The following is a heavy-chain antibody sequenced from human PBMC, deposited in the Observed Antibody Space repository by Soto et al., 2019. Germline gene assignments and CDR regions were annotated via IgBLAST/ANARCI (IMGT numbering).Heavy chain of an antibody. J-gene: IGHJ5*02. D-gene: IGHD6-6*01. CDR1: VFTVSSNY. Sequence: VGSLRLSCASSVFTVSSNYMSCVRHSPGKWLEWVSVIYSGESKLYADSVKGRFTISRDNFKNTLYLQMNSLRAEDTAVYYCARDPSRSSSLGWFDPLGQGALVTVSS. CDR2: IYSGESK. CDR3: ARDPSRSSSLGWFDP. V-gene: IGHV3-53*01.